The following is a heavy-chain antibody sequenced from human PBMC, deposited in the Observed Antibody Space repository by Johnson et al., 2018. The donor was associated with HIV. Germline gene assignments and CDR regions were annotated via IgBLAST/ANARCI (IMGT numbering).Heavy chain of an antibody. Sequence: VQLVESGGGLVQPGRSLRLSCAASGFTFSSYAMSWVRQAPGKGLEWVSAISGSGGSTYYADSVKGRFTISRDNSKNTLYLQMNSLRAEDTAVYYCVKGVVGAEDVFDIWGQGTMVTVSS. V-gene: IGHV3-23*04. CDR2: ISGSGGST. CDR1: GFTFSSYA. D-gene: IGHD1-26*01. CDR3: VKGVVGAEDVFDI. J-gene: IGHJ3*02.